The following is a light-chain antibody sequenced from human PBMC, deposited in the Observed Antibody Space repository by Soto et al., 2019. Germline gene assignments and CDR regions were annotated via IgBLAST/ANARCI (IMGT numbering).Light chain of an antibody. V-gene: IGKV3-20*01. J-gene: IGKJ3*01. Sequence: EIVLTQSPGTLSLSPGERATLSCRASQSVSSSYLAWYQQKPGQAPRLLIYGASSRATGIPDRFSGSGSGTDFTLTISRLEPEEFAGYYCQQHGSSPPITFGPGTKVDLK. CDR2: GAS. CDR1: QSVSSSY. CDR3: QQHGSSPPIT.